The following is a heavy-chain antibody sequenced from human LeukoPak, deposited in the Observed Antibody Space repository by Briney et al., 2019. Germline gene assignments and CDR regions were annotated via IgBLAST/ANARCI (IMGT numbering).Heavy chain of an antibody. CDR1: GFTVSSNY. J-gene: IGHJ6*02. V-gene: IGHV3-66*01. Sequence: GGSVRLSSAACGFTVSSNYRRWVRQAPGNGLEWGSVIYSGGATYYAESVRGVFTISRDNSKNTLYLQMNILRAEDTAVYYCARDPYCSSTSCYGGYYYGMDVWGQGTTVTVSS. CDR3: ARDPYCSSTSCYGGYYYGMDV. CDR2: IYSGGAT. D-gene: IGHD2-2*01.